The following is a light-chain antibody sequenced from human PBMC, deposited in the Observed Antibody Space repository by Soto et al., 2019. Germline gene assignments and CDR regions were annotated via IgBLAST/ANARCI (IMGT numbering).Light chain of an antibody. CDR3: CSYGGSYTWV. CDR2: EVS. J-gene: IGLJ3*02. V-gene: IGLV2-11*01. CDR1: SSDVGGYNY. Sequence: QSALTQPASVSGSPGQSITISCTGTSSDVGGYNYVSWYQQHPGKAPKLMIYEVSQRPSGVPDRFSGSKSGNTASLTISGLQAEDEADYYCCSYGGSYTWVFGGGTKLTVL.